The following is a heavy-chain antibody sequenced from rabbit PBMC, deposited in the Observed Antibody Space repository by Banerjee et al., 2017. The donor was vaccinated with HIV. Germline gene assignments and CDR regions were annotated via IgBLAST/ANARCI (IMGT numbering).Heavy chain of an antibody. J-gene: IGHJ4*01. CDR2: IVVTGRGTT. D-gene: IGHD4-1*01. Sequence: LEWIACIVVTGRGTTWYANWVNGRFTISKTSSTTVTLQMTSLTAADTATYFCARDLAGVIGWNFNLWGPGTLVTVS. V-gene: IGHV1S40*01. CDR3: ARDLAGVIGWNFNL.